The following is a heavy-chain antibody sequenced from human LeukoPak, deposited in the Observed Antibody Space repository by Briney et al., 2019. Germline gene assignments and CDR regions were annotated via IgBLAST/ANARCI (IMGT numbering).Heavy chain of an antibody. CDR2: IIPIFGTA. D-gene: IGHD3-10*01. CDR3: ARGYIGSSSVPKNYYFDY. Sequence: SVNVSCKASGGTFSSYAISWVRQAPGQGLEWMGGIIPIFGTANYAQKFQGRVTITADESTSTAYMELSSLRSEDTAVYYCARGYIGSSSVPKNYYFDYWGQGTLVTVSS. J-gene: IGHJ4*02. V-gene: IGHV1-69*13. CDR1: GGTFSSYA.